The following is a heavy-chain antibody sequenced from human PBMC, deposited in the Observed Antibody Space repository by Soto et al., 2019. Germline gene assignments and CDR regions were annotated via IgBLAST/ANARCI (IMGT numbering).Heavy chain of an antibody. CDR1: GYTFTSYG. CDR2: ISAYNGNT. CDR3: ARVVRGLGHGFDH. J-gene: IGHJ5*02. D-gene: IGHD2-21*01. V-gene: IGHV1-18*01. Sequence: QVQLVQSGGEVKKPGASVKVSCKASGYTFTSYGISWVRQAPGQGLEWMGRISAYNGNTNYAQKLQGRVTMTTDTATNTAYTALMGLRSDDTAVNYCARVVRGLGHGFDHWGQGTLVTVSS.